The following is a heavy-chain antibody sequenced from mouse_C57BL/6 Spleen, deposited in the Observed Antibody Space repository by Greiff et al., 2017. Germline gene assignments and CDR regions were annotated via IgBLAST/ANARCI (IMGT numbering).Heavy chain of an antibody. CDR1: GFNIKDYY. CDR2: IDPEDGDT. CDR3: TTGTTVVPDAMDY. D-gene: IGHD1-1*01. J-gene: IGHJ4*01. Sequence: EVQLQQSGAELVRPGASVKLSCTASGFNIKDYYMHWVKQRPEQGLEWIGRIDPEDGDTEYAPKFPGKATMTADTSSNTAYLRLSSLPSEDTAVYYSTTGTTVVPDAMDYRGQGTSVTVSS. V-gene: IGHV14-1*01.